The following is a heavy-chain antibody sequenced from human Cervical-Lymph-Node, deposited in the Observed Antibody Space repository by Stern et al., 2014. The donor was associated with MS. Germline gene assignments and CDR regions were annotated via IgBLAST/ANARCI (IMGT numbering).Heavy chain of an antibody. CDR1: GGSISSSSYY. V-gene: IGHV4-39*01. CDR2: IYYSGRT. J-gene: IGHJ1*01. Sequence: QLQLQESGPGLVKPSETLSLTCTVSGGSISSSSYYWGWIRQPPGKGLEWIGSIYYSGRTYYNPSLKSRVTISVDTSKTRFPLKLSSVTAADTAVYYCARHPIAVAGTGEYFQHWGQGTLVTVSS. D-gene: IGHD6-19*01. CDR3: ARHPIAVAGTGEYFQH.